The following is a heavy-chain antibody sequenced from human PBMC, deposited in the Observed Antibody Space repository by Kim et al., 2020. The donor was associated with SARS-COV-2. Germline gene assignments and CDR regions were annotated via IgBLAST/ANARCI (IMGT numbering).Heavy chain of an antibody. Sequence: SETLSLTCSVSGGPIGSYYWNWIRQSPGKGLEWIGYIYYGGTTNYNPSLKSRVTISVDRSKNEFSLNLRSVTAADTAIYYCARWTGPYFDYWGQGLLVAV. CDR2: IYYGGTT. CDR3: ARWTGPYFDY. CDR1: GGPIGSYY. V-gene: IGHV4-59*01. D-gene: IGHD3-9*01. J-gene: IGHJ4*02.